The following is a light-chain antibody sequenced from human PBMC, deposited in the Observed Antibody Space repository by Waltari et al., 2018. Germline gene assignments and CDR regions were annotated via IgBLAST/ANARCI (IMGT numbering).Light chain of an antibody. CDR1: SSDVGSYNL. Sequence: QSALTQPASVSGSPGQSITISCTGTSSDVGSYNLFHWYQQHPGKAPKLMIYEGSKRPSGVSNRFSGSKSGNTASLTISGLQAEDEADYYCCSYAGSSILFGGGTKLTVL. CDR2: EGS. CDR3: CSYAGSSIL. J-gene: IGLJ3*02. V-gene: IGLV2-23*01.